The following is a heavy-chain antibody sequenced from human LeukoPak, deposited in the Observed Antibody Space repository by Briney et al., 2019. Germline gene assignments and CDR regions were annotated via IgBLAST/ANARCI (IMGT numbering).Heavy chain of an antibody. CDR2: ISGDGGST. Sequence: GGSLRLSCAASGFTLDDYAMHWVRQAPGKGLEWVSLISGDGGSTYYAASVKGRFTISRDNSKNSLYLQMNSLRTEDTALYYCAPHYYDSSGYSTRIFDYWGQGTLVTVSS. J-gene: IGHJ4*02. V-gene: IGHV3-43*02. CDR1: GFTLDDYA. CDR3: APHYYDSSGYSTRIFDY. D-gene: IGHD3-22*01.